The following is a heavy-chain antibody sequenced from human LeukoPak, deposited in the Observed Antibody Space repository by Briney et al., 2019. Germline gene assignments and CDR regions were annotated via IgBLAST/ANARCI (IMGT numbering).Heavy chain of an antibody. Sequence: EASVKVSCKASGYTFTDYYMHWVRPAPGQGLEWMGWISPNSGDTNYAQNFQGRVTMTTDTSTSTAYMVLRSLRSDDTAVYYCARDGRLAYDVRPPDPIVVPYHARTDAFDIWGQGTMVTVSS. D-gene: IGHD3-22*01. CDR3: ARDGRLAYDVRPPDPIVVPYHARTDAFDI. CDR2: ISPNSGDT. V-gene: IGHV1-2*02. J-gene: IGHJ3*02. CDR1: GYTFTDYY.